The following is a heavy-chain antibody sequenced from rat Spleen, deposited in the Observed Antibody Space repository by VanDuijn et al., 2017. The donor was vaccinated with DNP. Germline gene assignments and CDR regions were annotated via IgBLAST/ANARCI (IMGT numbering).Heavy chain of an antibody. J-gene: IGHJ2*01. CDR3: ARGDYYSGDSYFDY. CDR1: GFTFSNCD. D-gene: IGHD1-1*01. Sequence: EVQLVESGGGLVQPGRSMKLSCAASGFTFSNCDMAWVRQAPTKGLEWVATIIYDGSRTYYRDSVKGRFTISRDNVKSTLYLQMDTLRSEDTATYYCARGDYYSGDSYFDYWGQGVMVTVSS. CDR2: IIYDGSRT. V-gene: IGHV5S10*01.